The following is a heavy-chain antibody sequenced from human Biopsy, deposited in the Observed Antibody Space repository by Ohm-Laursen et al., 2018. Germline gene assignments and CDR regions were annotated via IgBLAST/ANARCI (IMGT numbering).Heavy chain of an antibody. J-gene: IGHJ4*01. Sequence: GSLRLSCSASGFTFSNYQMSWIRQTPGKGLEWVSHISSGCSTIFHADSVKGRFTISRDDAKGSLYLQMTNLRAEDTAVYYCGRSYGIMAAPVHLWGQGTLVTVSS. CDR1: GFTFSNYQ. CDR2: ISSGCSTI. CDR3: GRSYGIMAAPVHL. D-gene: IGHD3-16*01. V-gene: IGHV3-11*01.